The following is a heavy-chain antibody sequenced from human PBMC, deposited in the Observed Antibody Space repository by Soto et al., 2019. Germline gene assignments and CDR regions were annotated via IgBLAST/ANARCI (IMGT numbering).Heavy chain of an antibody. CDR2: TYN. J-gene: IGHJ4*02. CDR3: ARQRTSVVTQAYFDV. Sequence: SETLSLTCAVSGYSISSGYYWGWIRQPPGKGLEWIGSTYNNPSLRSRVSMSIDTSKDQFSLKLKSVTAADTALYFCARQRTSVVTQAYFDVWGPGSLVTVSS. D-gene: IGHD2-21*02. CDR1: GYSISSGYY. V-gene: IGHV4-38-2*01.